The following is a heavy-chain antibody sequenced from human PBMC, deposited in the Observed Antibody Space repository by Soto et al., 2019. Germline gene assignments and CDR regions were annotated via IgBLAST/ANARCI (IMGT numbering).Heavy chain of an antibody. CDR3: ARETITGAFDI. CDR1: GFTFSDYY. CDR2: SSTTGGTI. J-gene: IGHJ3*02. D-gene: IGHD3-16*01. Sequence: QVQLVESGGGLVKPGGSLRLSCTASGFTFSDYYMSRIRQAPGKGLEWVSYSSTTGGTIYYAASVKGRFTISRDNAKSVLYLQMNSLRAEDTAMYYCARETITGAFDIWGQGTMVTVS. V-gene: IGHV3-11*01.